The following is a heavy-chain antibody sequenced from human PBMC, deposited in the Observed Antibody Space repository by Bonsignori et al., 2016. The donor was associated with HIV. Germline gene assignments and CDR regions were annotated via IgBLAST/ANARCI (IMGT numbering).Heavy chain of an antibody. CDR2: IYPGDSHT. D-gene: IGHD2-2*01. Sequence: GGSLRLSCKASGYNFTSYWIGWVRQMPGRGLEWMGIIYPGDSHTKYSPSFQGQVTISADKSITTAYLQWSSLKASDTAMYYCARQGAYCRSSTSCSGGFYYYMDVWGKGTTVTVSS. V-gene: IGHV5-51*01. J-gene: IGHJ6*03. CDR3: ARQGAYCRSSTSCSGGFYYYMDV. CDR1: GYNFTSYW.